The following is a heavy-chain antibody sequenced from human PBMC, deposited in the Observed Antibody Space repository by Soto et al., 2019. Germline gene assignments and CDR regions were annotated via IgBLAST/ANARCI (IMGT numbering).Heavy chain of an antibody. V-gene: IGHV4-34*01. CDR1: GGSFSGYY. J-gene: IGHJ4*02. CDR2: INHSGST. Sequence: SETLSLTCAVYGGSFSGYYWSWIRQPPGKGLEWIGEINHSGSTNYNPSLKSRVAISVDTSKNQFSLKLSSVTAADTAVYYCASVTDGYKHPSGFDYWGQGTLVTVSS. D-gene: IGHD5-12*01. CDR3: ASVTDGYKHPSGFDY.